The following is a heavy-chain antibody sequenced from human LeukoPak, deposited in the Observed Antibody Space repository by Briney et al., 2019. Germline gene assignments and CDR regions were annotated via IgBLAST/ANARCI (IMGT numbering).Heavy chain of an antibody. Sequence: SETLSLTRTVSGGSISSSSYYWGWIRQPPGKGLEWIGSIYYSGSTYYNPSLKSRVTISVDTSKNQFSLKLSSVTAADTAVYYCARAFSSITIIDLFDYWGQGTLVTVSS. CDR3: ARAFSSITIIDLFDY. CDR1: GGSISSSSYY. D-gene: IGHD3-3*01. J-gene: IGHJ4*02. CDR2: IYYSGST. V-gene: IGHV4-39*01.